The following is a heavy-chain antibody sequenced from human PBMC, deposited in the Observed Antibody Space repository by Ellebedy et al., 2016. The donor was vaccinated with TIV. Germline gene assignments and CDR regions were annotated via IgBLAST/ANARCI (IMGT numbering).Heavy chain of an antibody. CDR2: IYPGDSDT. CDR1: GYSFTSYW. D-gene: IGHD6-13*01. V-gene: IGHV5-51*01. CDR3: ARIGAAISSWYYFDY. J-gene: IGHJ4*02. Sequence: GESLKISCKGSGYSFTSYWIGWVRQMPGKGLEWMGIIYPGDSDTKYSPSFQGQVTISADKSISTAYLQWSSLKASDTAMYYCARIGAAISSWYYFDYWGQGTLVTVSS.